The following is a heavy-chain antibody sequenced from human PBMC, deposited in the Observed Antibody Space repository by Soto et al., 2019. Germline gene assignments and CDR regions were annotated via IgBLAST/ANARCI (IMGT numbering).Heavy chain of an antibody. CDR1: GYTFTSYG. V-gene: IGHV1-18*01. D-gene: IGHD3-10*01. CDR3: ARAPRTMVRGVIPGNFDY. CDR2: ISAYNGNT. Sequence: ASVKVSCKASGYTFTSYGISWVRQAPGQGLEWMGWISAYNGNTNYAQKLQGRVTMTTDTSTSTAYMELRSLRSDDTAVYYCARAPRTMVRGVIPGNFDYWGQGTLVTVSS. J-gene: IGHJ4*02.